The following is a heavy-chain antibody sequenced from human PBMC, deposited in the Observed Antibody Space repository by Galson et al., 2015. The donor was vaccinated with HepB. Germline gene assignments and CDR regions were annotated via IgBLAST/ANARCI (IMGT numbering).Heavy chain of an antibody. CDR2: IYHDGST. D-gene: IGHD6-6*01. V-gene: IGHV4-38-2*02. Sequence: ETLSLTCTVSAYFINSGYYWGWIRQPPGKGLEWIGSIYHDGSTRYNPSLKSRVTISVDTSKNQFSLRLRSVTAADTAVYYCARDNRGYTSSSQLDYWGRGTLVTVSS. CDR1: AYFINSGYY. CDR3: ARDNRGYTSSSQLDY. J-gene: IGHJ4*02.